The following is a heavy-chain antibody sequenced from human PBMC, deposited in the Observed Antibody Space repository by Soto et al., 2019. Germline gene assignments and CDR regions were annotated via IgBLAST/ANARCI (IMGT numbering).Heavy chain of an antibody. CDR3: AIFPLGDFWSGSSYYYYGMDV. CDR1: GGSISSYY. V-gene: IGHV4-4*07. D-gene: IGHD3-3*01. CDR2: IYTSGST. J-gene: IGHJ6*02. Sequence: SETLSLTCTVSGGSISSYYWSWIRQPAGKGLEWIGRIYTSGSTNYNPSLKSRVTMSVDTSKNQFSLKLSSVTAADTAVYYCAIFPLGDFWSGSSYYYYGMDVWGQGTTVTVSS.